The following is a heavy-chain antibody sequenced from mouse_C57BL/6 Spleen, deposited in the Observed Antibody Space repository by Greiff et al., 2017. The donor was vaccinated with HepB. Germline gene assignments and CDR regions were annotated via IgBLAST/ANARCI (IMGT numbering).Heavy chain of an antibody. CDR1: GYTFTSYW. V-gene: IGHV1-64*01. CDR3: ARSGRDYDGENFDY. CDR2: IHPNSGST. J-gene: IGHJ2*01. D-gene: IGHD2-4*01. Sequence: VQLQQPGAELVKPGASVKLSCKASGYTFTSYWMHWVKQRPGQGLEWIGMIHPNSGSTNYNEKFKSKATLTVDKSSSTAYMQLSSLTSEDSAVYYCARSGRDYDGENFDYWGQGTTLTVSS.